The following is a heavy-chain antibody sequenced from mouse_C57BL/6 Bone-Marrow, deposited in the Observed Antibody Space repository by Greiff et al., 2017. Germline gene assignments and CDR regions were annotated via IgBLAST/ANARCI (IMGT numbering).Heavy chain of an antibody. V-gene: IGHV1-85*01. Sequence: VQLQQSGPELVKPGASVTLSCKASGYTFTSYDINWVKQRPGPGLEWIGWIYPRAGSTKYNEQFKGKATLTVDTSSSTAYMELHSLTSEDSAVYFCARGYFYWGQGTTLTVSS. J-gene: IGHJ2*01. CDR3: ARGYFY. CDR2: IYPRAGST. CDR1: GYTFTSYD. D-gene: IGHD2-3*01.